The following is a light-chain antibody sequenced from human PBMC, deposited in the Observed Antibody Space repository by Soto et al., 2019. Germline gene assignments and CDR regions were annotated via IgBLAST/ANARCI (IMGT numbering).Light chain of an antibody. CDR3: QQRGNWPPTWT. J-gene: IGKJ1*01. Sequence: IVLTQSPCTLSLSPGERATLSCRAIQIVSSSYLAWYQQKPGQAPRLLIYDASIRATGIPARFSGSWSGTDFTLTINGLEPEDSAVYYCQQRGNWPPTWTFGQGTKVDIK. V-gene: IGKV3D-20*02. CDR2: DAS. CDR1: QIVSSSY.